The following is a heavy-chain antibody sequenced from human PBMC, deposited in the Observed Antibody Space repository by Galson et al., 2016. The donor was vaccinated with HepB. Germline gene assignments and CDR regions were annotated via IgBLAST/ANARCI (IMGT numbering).Heavy chain of an antibody. J-gene: IGHJ4*02. Sequence: RLSCAASGFTFSNYAMHWVRRAPGKGLEWVALISYDGSYKYYADSVQGRFTISRDNSKNTLYLQMYSLRAEDTALYYCARDMFSPGIPDYWGQGTLVTVSS. CDR3: ARDMFSPGIPDY. CDR1: GFTFSNYA. CDR2: ISYDGSYK. D-gene: IGHD1-1*01. V-gene: IGHV3-30*04.